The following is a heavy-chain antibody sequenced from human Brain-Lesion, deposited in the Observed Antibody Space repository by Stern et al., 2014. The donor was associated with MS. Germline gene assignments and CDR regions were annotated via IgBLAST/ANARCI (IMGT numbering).Heavy chain of an antibody. J-gene: IGHJ5*02. Sequence: QLQLQESGPGLVKPSQTLSLTCTVSGGSISSGGHYWSWIRQHPGKGLEWIGYIYYSGATFYNPSLKRRVTISLDTSKNQFSLKLSSVTAADTAVYYCASRWSGTYYGQNWFDPWGQGTLVTVSS. D-gene: IGHD1-26*01. V-gene: IGHV4-31*03. CDR2: IYYSGAT. CDR1: GGSISSGGHY. CDR3: ASRWSGTYYGQNWFDP.